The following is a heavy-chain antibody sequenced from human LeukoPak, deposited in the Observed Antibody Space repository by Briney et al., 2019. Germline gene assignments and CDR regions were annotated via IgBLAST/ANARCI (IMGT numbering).Heavy chain of an antibody. V-gene: IGHV3-11*01. J-gene: IGHJ4*02. CDR2: ISSSGSTI. Sequence: GGSLRLSCAASGFTFSDYYMSWIRQAPGKGLERVSYISSSGSTIYYADSVKGRFTISRDNAKHSLYLQMNSLRAEDTAVYYCARVGFNYQFDYWGQGTLVTVSS. CDR3: ARVGFNYQFDY. CDR1: GFTFSDYY. D-gene: IGHD4-11*01.